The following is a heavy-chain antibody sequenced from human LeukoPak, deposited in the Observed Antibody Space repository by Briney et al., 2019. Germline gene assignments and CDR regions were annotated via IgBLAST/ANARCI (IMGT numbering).Heavy chain of an antibody. CDR2: ISSSSSYI. CDR3: TRDRDGYSYGNAFDI. V-gene: IGHV3-21*01. Sequence: AGGSLRLSCAASGFTFSSYSMNWVRQAPGKGLEWVSSISSSSSYIYYADSVKGRFTISRDNAKNSLYLQMNRLRAEDTAVYYCTRDRDGYSYGNAFDIWGQGTMVTVSS. D-gene: IGHD5-18*01. CDR1: GFTFSSYS. J-gene: IGHJ3*02.